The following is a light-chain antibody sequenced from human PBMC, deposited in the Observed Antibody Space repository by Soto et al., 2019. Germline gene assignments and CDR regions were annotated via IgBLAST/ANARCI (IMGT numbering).Light chain of an antibody. Sequence: DIQMTQSPSSLSPPVADPATIPRRASQSPTPYLNWYQQKPGKAPKLLIYAASSLQSGVPSRFSGSGSGTDFTLTISSLQPEDFATYYCQQSYSTPWTFGQGTKVEIK. CDR3: QQSYSTPWT. V-gene: IGKV1-39*01. CDR1: QSPTPY. CDR2: AAS. J-gene: IGKJ1*01.